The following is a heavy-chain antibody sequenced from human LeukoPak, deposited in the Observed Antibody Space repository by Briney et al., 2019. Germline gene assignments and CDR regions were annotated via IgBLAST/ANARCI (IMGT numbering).Heavy chain of an antibody. J-gene: IGHJ5*01. V-gene: IGHV3-53*01. CDR1: GFTVSGTH. D-gene: IGHD3-16*01. Sequence: GSLRLSCAASGFTVSGTHMSWVRQAPGKGLEWVSAMYTGGTTYYADSVTGRFTVSRDTSRNTLVLHMDSLRAEDTAVYYCAKDEGTSGGGLGSWGQGTLVIVSS. CDR3: AKDEGTSGGGLGS. CDR2: MYTGGTT.